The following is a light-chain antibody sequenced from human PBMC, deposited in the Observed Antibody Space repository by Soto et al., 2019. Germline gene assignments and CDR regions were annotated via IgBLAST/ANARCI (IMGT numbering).Light chain of an antibody. CDR2: GAS. Sequence: ESVLTQSPGTLSLSPVERATLSCSASQSVSSSYLAWYQQKPGQAPRLLIYGASSRATGIPDRFSGSGSGTDFTLTISRMEPEDFAVYYCQQYGSSLSITFGQGTRLEIK. V-gene: IGKV3-20*01. CDR1: QSVSSSY. J-gene: IGKJ5*01. CDR3: QQYGSSLSIT.